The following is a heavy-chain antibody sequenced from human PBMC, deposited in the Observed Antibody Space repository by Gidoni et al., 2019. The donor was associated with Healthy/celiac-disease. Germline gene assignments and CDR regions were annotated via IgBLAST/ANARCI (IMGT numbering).Heavy chain of an antibody. V-gene: IGHV4-39*01. D-gene: IGHD2-15*01. CDR2: IYYSGST. CDR1: GGSISSSSYY. CDR3: ARQGSEVVAASRPTEIDY. J-gene: IGHJ4*02. Sequence: QLQLQESGPGLVKPSETLSLTCTVSGGSISSSSYYWGWIRQPPGTGLEWIGSIYYSGSTYYNPSLKSRVTISVDTSKNQFSLKLSSVTAADTAVYYCARQGSEVVAASRPTEIDYWGQGTLVTVSS.